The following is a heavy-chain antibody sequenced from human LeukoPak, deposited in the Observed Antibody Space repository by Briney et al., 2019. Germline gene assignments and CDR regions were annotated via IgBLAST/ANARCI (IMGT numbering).Heavy chain of an antibody. J-gene: IGHJ5*02. D-gene: IGHD4-17*01. CDR3: ARQDHSDHGDLNWFDP. CDR1: GGSISSSSSY. V-gene: IGHV4-39*01. CDR2: IYYTGRT. Sequence: ASETLSLTCTVSGGSISSSSSYWGWIRQPPGKELEWIGSIYYTGRTFNNPSLKSRVTMSVDTSKSQFSLNLSSVTAADTAVYLCARQDHSDHGDLNWFDPSGQGSLVTVSS.